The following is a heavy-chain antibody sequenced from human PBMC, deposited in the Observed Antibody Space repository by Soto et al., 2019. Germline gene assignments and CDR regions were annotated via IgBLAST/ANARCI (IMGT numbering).Heavy chain of an antibody. CDR3: ARRWGTYFDF. D-gene: IGHD7-27*01. CDR2: IFYSGST. J-gene: IGHJ4*02. V-gene: IGHV4-59*01. CDR1: GGSISSYY. Sequence: SETLSLTCTVSGGSISSYYWSWIRQPPGKGLEWIGYIFYSGSTNYNPSLKSRVTISVDTSKNQFSLKLSSVTAADTAVYYCARRWGTYFDFWGQGTLVTVS.